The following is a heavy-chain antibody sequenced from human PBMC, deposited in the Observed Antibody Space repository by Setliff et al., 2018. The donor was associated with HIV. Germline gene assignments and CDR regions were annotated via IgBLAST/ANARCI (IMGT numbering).Heavy chain of an antibody. CDR2: VSYSGST. Sequence: SETLSLTCNVSGGSISTYYWSWIRQPPGKGLEWLGYVSYSGSTNFNPSLESRLAMSVDMSKNHFSLKLRSVTAADTAVYYCARHGHFYDSSSSDAFDIWGHGTMVTVAS. J-gene: IGHJ3*02. CDR3: ARHGHFYDSSSSDAFDI. V-gene: IGHV4-59*08. CDR1: GGSISTYY. D-gene: IGHD3-22*01.